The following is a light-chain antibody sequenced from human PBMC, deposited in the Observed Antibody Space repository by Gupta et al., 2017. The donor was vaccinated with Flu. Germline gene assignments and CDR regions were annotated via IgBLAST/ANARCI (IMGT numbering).Light chain of an antibody. V-gene: IGKV1-9*01. J-gene: IGKJ4*01. CDR2: AVS. CDR3: QRVDPSPFT. CDR1: QAICHS. Sequence: PSFLSASVGDRVAITCRASQAICHSLAWYQQKPGEGPKLLIYAVSTLHTAVPSRFSGSGSGTEFTLTISSLQPEDFGIYYCQRVDPSPFTFGGGTKVEIK.